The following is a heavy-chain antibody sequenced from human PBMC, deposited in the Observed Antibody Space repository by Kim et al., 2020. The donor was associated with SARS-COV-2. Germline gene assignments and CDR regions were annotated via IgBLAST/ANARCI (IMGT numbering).Heavy chain of an antibody. V-gene: IGHV1-3*01. D-gene: IGHD6-19*01. J-gene: IGHJ6*02. CDR1: GYTFISYA. CDR3: AGVCNSGWHAFNDSMDV. CDR2: ITAGNGNT. Sequence: ASVKVSCKASGYTFISYAMHWVRQATGKRPEWMGWITAGNGNTKYSQKFQGRVTITRDTPASTAYMELSSLRSEDTAVYNCAGVCNSGWHAFNDSMDVWGQGTTFTVSS.